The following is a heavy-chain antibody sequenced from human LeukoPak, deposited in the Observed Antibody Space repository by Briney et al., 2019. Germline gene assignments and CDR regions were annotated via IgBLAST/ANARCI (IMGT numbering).Heavy chain of an antibody. CDR2: ISSSGSTI. Sequence: PGGSLRLSCAASGFTFSDYYMSWIRQAPGKGLEWVSYISSSGSTIYYADSVKGRFTISRDNAKNSLYLQMNSLRAEDTAVYYCARLRITMVRGVIEFWFDPWGQGTLVTVSS. D-gene: IGHD3-10*01. V-gene: IGHV3-11*01. CDR1: GFTFSDYY. J-gene: IGHJ5*02. CDR3: ARLRITMVRGVIEFWFDP.